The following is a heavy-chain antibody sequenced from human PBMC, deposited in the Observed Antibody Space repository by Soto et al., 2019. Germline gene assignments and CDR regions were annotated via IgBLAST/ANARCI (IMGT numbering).Heavy chain of an antibody. CDR2: IIPIFGTA. V-gene: IGHV1-69*01. Sequence: SVNGSWKGAGGGFSIDAGSWGRKKHGQGLEWMGGIIPIFGTANYAQKFQGRVTITADESTSTAYMELSSLRSEDTAVYYCARARITIFGVGDNRADYSGMAFLVQRTTVT. J-gene: IGHJ6*02. D-gene: IGHD3-3*01. CDR3: ARARITIFGVGDNRADYSGMAF. CDR1: GGGFSIDA.